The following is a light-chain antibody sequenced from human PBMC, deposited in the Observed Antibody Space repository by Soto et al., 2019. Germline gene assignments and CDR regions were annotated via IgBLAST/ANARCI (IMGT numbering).Light chain of an antibody. Sequence: DVQVTQSPSFVSASVGDTVTITCRASQGMGTWLAWYQQKPGKAPNLLIYGASNLQSGVPPRFSGSGLGTHFTLTIVSLQPEDFATYFCQQTNSFPVTFGQGTRLEI. CDR2: GAS. CDR3: QQTNSFPVT. CDR1: QGMGTW. V-gene: IGKV1D-12*01. J-gene: IGKJ5*01.